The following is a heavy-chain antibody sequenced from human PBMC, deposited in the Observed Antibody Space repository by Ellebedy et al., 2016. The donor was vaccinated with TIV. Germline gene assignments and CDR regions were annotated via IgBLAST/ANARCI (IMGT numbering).Heavy chain of an antibody. J-gene: IGHJ4*02. CDR1: GFTVNNNY. D-gene: IGHD2-15*01. Sequence: GESLKISCAASGFTVNNNYMRWFRQAPGKGPEWVSLIYSGGDRYYADSVKGRFTISRDNSNNTVYLQMNSLRVEDTAVYYCARDRHCVGGRCYSVWGQGTLVTVSS. CDR2: IYSGGDR. V-gene: IGHV3-53*01. CDR3: ARDRHCVGGRCYSV.